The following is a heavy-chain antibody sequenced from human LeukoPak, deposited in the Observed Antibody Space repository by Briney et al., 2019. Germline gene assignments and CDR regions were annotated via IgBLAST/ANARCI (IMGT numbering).Heavy chain of an antibody. J-gene: IGHJ6*02. V-gene: IGHV3-23*01. D-gene: IGHD2-2*02. Sequence: PGGSLRLSCAASGFTFSSYAMSWVRQAPGKGLEWVSVISGRGGSTYYADSVRGRFTISRDNSKNTLYLQMSSLRAEDTAVYYCAKDLLCSSTSCYSGRYFYGMDVWGQGTTVTVSS. CDR2: ISGRGGST. CDR3: AKDLLCSSTSCYSGRYFYGMDV. CDR1: GFTFSSYA.